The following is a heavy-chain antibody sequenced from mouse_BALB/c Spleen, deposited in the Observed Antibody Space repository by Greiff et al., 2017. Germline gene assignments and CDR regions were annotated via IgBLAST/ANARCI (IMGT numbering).Heavy chain of an antibody. CDR2: INPSNGRT. J-gene: IGHJ2*01. Sequence: QVQLQQPGAELVKPGASVKLSCKASGYTFTNYRMHWVKQRPGQGLEWIGEINPSNGRTNYNEKFKSKATLTVDKSSSTAYMQLSSLTSEDSAVYYCALNFYFDYWGQGTTLTVSS. CDR3: ALNFYFDY. CDR1: GYTFTNYR. V-gene: IGHV1S81*02. D-gene: IGHD1-3*01.